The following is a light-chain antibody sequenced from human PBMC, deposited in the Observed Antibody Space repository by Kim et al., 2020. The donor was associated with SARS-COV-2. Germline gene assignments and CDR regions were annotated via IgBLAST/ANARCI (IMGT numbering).Light chain of an antibody. CDR2: GAS. CDR1: QSVFSH. Sequence: VSPGQSATLSCGASQSVFSHLAWYQQKPGQAPKLLIYGASTRATGIPARFSASGSGTEFTLTISSLQSEDFVVYYCHQYHNWPPYTFGQGTKLEI. CDR3: HQYHNWPPYT. V-gene: IGKV3-15*01. J-gene: IGKJ2*01.